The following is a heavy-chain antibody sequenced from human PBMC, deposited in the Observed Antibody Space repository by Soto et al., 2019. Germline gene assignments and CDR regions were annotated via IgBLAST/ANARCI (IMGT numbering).Heavy chain of an antibody. Sequence: ASVKVSCKASGYTFSSYSMHWVRQAPGQGLEWMGWINAGNDNTRYSQKFQGRVTITRDTFASTAYMELSSLRSEDTAVYYRVRDTVATPGDYWGQGTLVTVSS. CDR3: VRDTVATPGDY. V-gene: IGHV1-3*01. D-gene: IGHD4-17*01. J-gene: IGHJ4*02. CDR1: GYTFSSYS. CDR2: INAGNDNT.